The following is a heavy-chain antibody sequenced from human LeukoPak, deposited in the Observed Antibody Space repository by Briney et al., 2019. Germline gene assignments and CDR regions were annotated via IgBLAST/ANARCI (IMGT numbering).Heavy chain of an antibody. CDR2: ISAYNGNT. CDR1: GYTFTGYY. CDR3: ARGLDYYLSAGFDY. J-gene: IGHJ4*02. D-gene: IGHD3-10*01. Sequence: ASVKVSCKASGYTFTGYYLHWVRQAPGQGLEWMGWISAYNGNTNYAQKLQGRVTMTTDTSTSTAYMELRSLRSDDTAVYYCARGLDYYLSAGFDYWGQGTLVTVSS. V-gene: IGHV1-18*04.